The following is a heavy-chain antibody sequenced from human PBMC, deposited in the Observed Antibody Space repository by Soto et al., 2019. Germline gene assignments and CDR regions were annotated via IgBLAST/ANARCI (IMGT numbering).Heavy chain of an antibody. V-gene: IGHV3-23*01. Sequence: GGSMRLSCAASGFNFISYAMRWVRKDTGKGLEWVSAISGSGGSTYYADSVKGRVTISRDNSKNTLYLQMNSLRAEDTAVYYCTTDPLTYYCARDPSIAVAGTHAFDIWGQGTMVTVSS. J-gene: IGHJ3*02. CDR2: ISGSGGST. CDR3: TTDPLTYYCARDPSIAVAGTHAFDI. CDR1: GFNFISYA. D-gene: IGHD6-19*01.